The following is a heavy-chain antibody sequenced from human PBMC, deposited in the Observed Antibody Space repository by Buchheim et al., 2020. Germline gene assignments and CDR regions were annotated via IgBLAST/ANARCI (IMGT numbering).Heavy chain of an antibody. CDR3: AKDLLPYQLLDYSYGMDV. D-gene: IGHD2-2*01. CDR2: ISYDGSNK. Sequence: QVQLVESGGGVVQPGRSLRLSCAASGFTFSSYGMHWVRQAPGKGLEWVAVISYDGSNKYYADSVKGRFTISRANSKNTLYLQMNSLRAEDTAVYCCAKDLLPYQLLDYSYGMDVWGQGTT. V-gene: IGHV3-30*18. J-gene: IGHJ6*02. CDR1: GFTFSSYG.